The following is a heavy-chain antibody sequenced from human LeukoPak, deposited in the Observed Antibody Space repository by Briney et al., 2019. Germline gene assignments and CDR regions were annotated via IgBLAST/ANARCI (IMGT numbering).Heavy chain of an antibody. Sequence: GGSLRHSCAASGFTFSSYAMHWVRQAPGKGLEWVAVISYDGSNKYYADSVKGRFTISRDNSKNTLYLQMNSLRAEDTAVYYCARDLGCSSTSCSGLWGQGTLVTVSS. CDR1: GFTFSSYA. CDR3: ARDLGCSSTSCSGL. D-gene: IGHD2-2*01. J-gene: IGHJ4*02. V-gene: IGHV3-30-3*01. CDR2: ISYDGSNK.